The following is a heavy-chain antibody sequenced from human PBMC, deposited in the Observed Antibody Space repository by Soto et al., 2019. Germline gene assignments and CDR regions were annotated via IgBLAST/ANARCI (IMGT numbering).Heavy chain of an antibody. CDR3: AKDRVPNDSSGYYSILTES. CDR2: IYRDGST. J-gene: IGHJ5*02. D-gene: IGHD3-22*01. Sequence: GGSLRLSCAASGFTVSSNYMSWVRQAPGKGLEWVSIIYRDGSTSYADSMKGRFTISRDNSKNTQYLQMNNLRVEDTAVYYCAKDRVPNDSSGYYSILTESWGQGTVVTVSS. V-gene: IGHV3-53*01. CDR1: GFTVSSNY.